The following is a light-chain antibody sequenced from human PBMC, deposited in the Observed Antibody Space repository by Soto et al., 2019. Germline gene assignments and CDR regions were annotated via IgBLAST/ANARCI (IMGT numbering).Light chain of an antibody. CDR2: GAS. Sequence: EIVMTQSPATLSVSPGERATLSCRASQSVSSNLAWYQQKPGQAPRLLIYGASTRATGIPARFSGSGSGTEFTLTISSLQSEDFAFYYCQQYNNWPYTFGQGTNLEIK. J-gene: IGKJ2*01. CDR3: QQYNNWPYT. V-gene: IGKV3-15*01. CDR1: QSVSSN.